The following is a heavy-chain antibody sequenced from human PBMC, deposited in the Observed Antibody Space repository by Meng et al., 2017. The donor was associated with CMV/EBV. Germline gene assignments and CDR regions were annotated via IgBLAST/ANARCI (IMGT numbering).Heavy chain of an antibody. CDR3: AREVRYCSSTSCYRFDP. CDR1: GGSISSYY. CDR2: IYYSGST. V-gene: IGHV4-59*01. J-gene: IGHJ5*02. Sequence: SETLSLTCTVSGGSISSYYWSWIRQPPGKGLEWIGYIYYSGSTNYNPSLKSRVTISVDTSKNQFPLKLSSVTAADTAVYYCAREVRYCSSTSCYRFDPWGQGTLVTVSS. D-gene: IGHD2-2*01.